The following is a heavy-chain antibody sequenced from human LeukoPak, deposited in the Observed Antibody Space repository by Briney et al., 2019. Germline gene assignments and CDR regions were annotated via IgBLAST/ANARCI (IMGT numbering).Heavy chain of an antibody. CDR3: ARYDSRGSASTRFDY. CDR1: GYSLGKNYY. V-gene: IGHV4-38-2*01. Sequence: SETLSLTCAVSGYSLGKNYYWGWIRQPPGKGLEWIGRIYGTGSTSYNPSLMNRVTMSVDTSKNHFSLMLTSVTAADTAVYYCARYDSRGSASTRFDYWGQGILVTISS. CDR2: IYGTGST. J-gene: IGHJ4*02. D-gene: IGHD3-16*01.